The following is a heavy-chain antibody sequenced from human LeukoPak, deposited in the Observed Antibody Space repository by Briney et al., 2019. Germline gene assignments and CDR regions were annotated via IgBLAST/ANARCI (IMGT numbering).Heavy chain of an antibody. V-gene: IGHV4-31*03. CDR1: AGSISSGGYY. CDR3: AVVTGFAIDAFDI. J-gene: IGHJ3*02. CDR2: IYYSGST. Sequence: PSETLSLTCTVSAGSISSGGYYWSWIRQYPGKGLEWIGYIYYSGSTFYKPSLKSRVTISIDTSKNQFSLKLSSVTAADTAVYFCAVVTGFAIDAFDIWGQGTMVTVSA. D-gene: IGHD3-22*01.